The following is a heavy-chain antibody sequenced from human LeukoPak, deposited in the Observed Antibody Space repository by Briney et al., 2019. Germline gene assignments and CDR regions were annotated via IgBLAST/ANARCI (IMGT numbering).Heavy chain of an antibody. D-gene: IGHD3-10*01. V-gene: IGHV4-38-2*02. Sequence: ASETLSLTCTVSGYSISSGYYWGWIRQPPGKGLEWIGIIYHSGSTYYNPSLKSRVTISVDTSKNQFSLKLSSVTAADTAVYFCARGGVDYYGSGTYYLMYYFDYWGQGALVTVSS. CDR1: GYSISSGYY. CDR2: IYHSGST. J-gene: IGHJ4*02. CDR3: ARGGVDYYGSGTYYLMYYFDY.